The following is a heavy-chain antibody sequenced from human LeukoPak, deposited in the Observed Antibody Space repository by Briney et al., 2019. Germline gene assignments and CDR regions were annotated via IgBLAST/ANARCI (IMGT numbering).Heavy chain of an antibody. CDR1: GYTFTSYG. D-gene: IGHD3-10*01. CDR2: ISAYNGNT. J-gene: IGHJ5*02. V-gene: IGHV1-18*01. CDR3: ARVLTMVRGVRVKNWFDP. Sequence: ASVKVSCKASGYTFTSYGISWVRQAPGQGLEWMGWISAYNGNTNYAQKFQGRVTMTTDTSTTTAHMELRSLKSDDTAVYYCARVLTMVRGVRVKNWFDPWGQGTLVTVSS.